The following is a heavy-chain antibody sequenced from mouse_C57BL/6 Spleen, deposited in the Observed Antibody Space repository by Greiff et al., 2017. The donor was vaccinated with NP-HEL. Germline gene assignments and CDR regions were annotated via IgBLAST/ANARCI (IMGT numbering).Heavy chain of an antibody. Sequence: EVQLQQSGPELVKPGASVKISCKASGYTFTDYYMNWVKQSNGKSLEWIGDINPNNGGTSYNQKFKGKATLTVDKSSSTAYMELRSLTSEDSAVYYCAREDTTYYFDYWGQGTTLTVSS. CDR2: INPNNGGT. J-gene: IGHJ2*01. D-gene: IGHD1-1*01. V-gene: IGHV1-26*01. CDR3: AREDTTYYFDY. CDR1: GYTFTDYY.